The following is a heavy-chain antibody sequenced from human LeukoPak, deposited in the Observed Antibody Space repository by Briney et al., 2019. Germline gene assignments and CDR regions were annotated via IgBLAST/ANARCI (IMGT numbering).Heavy chain of an antibody. V-gene: IGHV4-59*12. J-gene: IGHJ1*01. D-gene: IGHD6-13*01. CDR2: TYYSGST. Sequence: SETLSLTCTVSGGSISSYYWSWIRQPPGKGLEWIGYTYYSGSTNYNPSLKSRVTISVDTSKNQFSLKLSSVTAADTAVYYCARRSSWTNYEYFQHWGQGTLVTVSS. CDR3: ARRSSWTNYEYFQH. CDR1: GGSISSYY.